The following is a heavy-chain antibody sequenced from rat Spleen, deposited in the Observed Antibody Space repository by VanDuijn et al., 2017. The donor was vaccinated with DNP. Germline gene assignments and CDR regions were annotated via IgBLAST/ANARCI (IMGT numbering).Heavy chain of an antibody. CDR2: INYDGGNT. V-gene: IGHV5-7*01. Sequence: EVQLVESGGGLVQPGRSLKLSCAASGFTFSDYNLVWVRQAPKEGLEWVATINYDGGNTYYRASVKGRFTISRDNAKSTLYLQRDSLRSEDTATYYCARPDYWGQGVMVTVSS. J-gene: IGHJ2*01. CDR3: ARPDY. CDR1: GFTFSDYN.